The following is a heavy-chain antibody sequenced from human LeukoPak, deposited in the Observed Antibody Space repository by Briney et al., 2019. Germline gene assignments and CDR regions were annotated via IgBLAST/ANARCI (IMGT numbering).Heavy chain of an antibody. CDR1: GGSISSSSYY. Sequence: PSETLSLTCTVSGGSISSSSYYWGWIRQPPGKGLEWIGSIYYSGSTYYNPSLKSRVTISVDTSKNQFSLKLSSVTAADTAVYYCASSGLYYYDSSVRSEGFYFDYWGQGTLVTVSS. V-gene: IGHV4-39*01. CDR3: ASSGLYYYDSSVRSEGFYFDY. J-gene: IGHJ4*02. CDR2: IYYSGST. D-gene: IGHD3-22*01.